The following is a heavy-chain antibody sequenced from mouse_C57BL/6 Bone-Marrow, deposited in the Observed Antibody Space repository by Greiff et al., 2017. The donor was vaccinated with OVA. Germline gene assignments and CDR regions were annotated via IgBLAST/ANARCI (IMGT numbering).Heavy chain of an antibody. J-gene: IGHJ4*01. V-gene: IGHV1-5*01. CDR1: GYTFTSYW. CDR2: IYPGNSDT. D-gene: IGHD1-1*01. CDR3: TRLENYYGSTYDAMDY. Sequence: VQLQQSGTVLARPGASVKMSCKTSGYTFTSYWMHWVKQRPGQGLEWIGAIYPGNSDTSYNQKFKGKAKLTAVTSASTAYMELSSLTNEDSAVYYCTRLENYYGSTYDAMDYWGQGTSVTVSS.